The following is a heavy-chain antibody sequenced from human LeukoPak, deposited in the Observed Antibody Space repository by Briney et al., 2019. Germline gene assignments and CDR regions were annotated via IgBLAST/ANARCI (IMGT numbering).Heavy chain of an antibody. CDR1: GGSFSGYY. V-gene: IGHV4-34*01. Sequence: HPSETLSLTCAVYGGSFSGYYWTWIRQPPGKGLEWIGEINDSGSINYNPTLKSRVTISVDTSKSQFSLKLTSVTAADTAVYYCARGRRWWGQGTLVTVSS. J-gene: IGHJ4*02. CDR2: INDSGSI. D-gene: IGHD5-24*01. CDR3: ARGRRW.